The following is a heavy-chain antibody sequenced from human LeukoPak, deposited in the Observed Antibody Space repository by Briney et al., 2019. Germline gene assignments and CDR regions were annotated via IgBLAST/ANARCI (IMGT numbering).Heavy chain of an antibody. Sequence: GASVKVSCKASGYTFTSYYMHWVRQAPGQGLEWMGIINPSGGSTSYAQKFQGRVTMTRDASTSTVYMELSSLRSEDTAVYYCARRGYSYGYVDYWGQGTLVTVSS. CDR3: ARRGYSYGYVDY. D-gene: IGHD5-18*01. J-gene: IGHJ4*02. CDR1: GYTFTSYY. CDR2: INPSGGST. V-gene: IGHV1-46*01.